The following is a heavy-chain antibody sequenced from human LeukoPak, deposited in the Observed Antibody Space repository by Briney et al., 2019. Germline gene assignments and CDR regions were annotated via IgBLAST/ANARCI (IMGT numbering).Heavy chain of an antibody. V-gene: IGHV3-48*02. Sequence: GGSLRLSCAASGFTFSTYSMTWVRQAPGKGLECVSYISTSSSSIYYADSVKGRFTISRDNARSSLYLQMNSLRDEDTAVYYCAREGDSSGPSVGLDYWGQGTLVTVSS. D-gene: IGHD3-22*01. CDR3: AREGDSSGPSVGLDY. CDR2: ISTSSSSI. J-gene: IGHJ4*02. CDR1: GFTFSTYS.